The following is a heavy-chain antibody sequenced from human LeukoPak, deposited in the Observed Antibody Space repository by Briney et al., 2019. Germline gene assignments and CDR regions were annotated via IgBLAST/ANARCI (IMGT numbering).Heavy chain of an antibody. Sequence: PSETLSLTCTASGGSISSYYWSWIRQPAGKGLEWIGRIYTSGSTNYNPSLKSRVTMSVDTSKNQFSLKLSSVTAADTAVYYCARDSGSGYYYRFDYWGQGTLVTVSS. V-gene: IGHV4-4*07. CDR1: GGSISSYY. D-gene: IGHD3-22*01. CDR2: IYTSGST. CDR3: ARDSGSGYYYRFDY. J-gene: IGHJ4*02.